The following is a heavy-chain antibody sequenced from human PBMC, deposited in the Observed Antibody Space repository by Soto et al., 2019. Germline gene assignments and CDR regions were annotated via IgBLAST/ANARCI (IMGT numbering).Heavy chain of an antibody. V-gene: IGHV4-31*03. Sequence: PSETLSLTCTVSGGSISSGGHYWSWIRQHPGKGLERIGYIYYSGSTYYNPSLKSRVTISVDTSKNLFSLKLSSVTAADPAVYYCASLTPGYCSGGSCQAIFDYWGQGTLVTVSS. CDR3: ASLTPGYCSGGSCQAIFDY. D-gene: IGHD2-15*01. CDR1: GGSISSGGHY. CDR2: IYYSGST. J-gene: IGHJ4*02.